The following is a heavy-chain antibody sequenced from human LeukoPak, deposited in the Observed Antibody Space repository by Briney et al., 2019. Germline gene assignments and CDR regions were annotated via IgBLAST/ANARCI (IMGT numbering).Heavy chain of an antibody. CDR2: IYYGGST. Sequence: XGLXXIGXIYYGGSTYYHPSLKSRVTISVDTSKNQFSLKLSSVTAADTAVYYCGDIASGFSTGLFDYWGQGILVTVSS. J-gene: IGHJ4*02. D-gene: IGHD6-19*01. V-gene: IGHV4-39*01. CDR3: GDIASGFSTGLFDY.